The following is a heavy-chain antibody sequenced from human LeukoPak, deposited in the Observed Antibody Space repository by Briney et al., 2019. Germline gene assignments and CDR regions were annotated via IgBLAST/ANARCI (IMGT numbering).Heavy chain of an antibody. CDR1: GFTFDDYA. D-gene: IGHD2-2*01. Sequence: SRSLRLSCAASGFTFDDYAMHWVRQAPGKGLEWVSGISWNSGSIGYADSVKGRFTISRDNAKNSLYLQMNSLRAEDTALYYCAKSGLGYCSSTSCSTPFDYWGQGTLVTVSS. V-gene: IGHV3-9*01. CDR2: ISWNSGSI. CDR3: AKSGLGYCSSTSCSTPFDY. J-gene: IGHJ4*02.